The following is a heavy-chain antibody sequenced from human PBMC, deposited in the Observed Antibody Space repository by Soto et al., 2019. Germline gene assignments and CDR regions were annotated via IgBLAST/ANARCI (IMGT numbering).Heavy chain of an antibody. CDR2: IIPISETT. J-gene: IGHJ6*02. CDR1: GGTFSSYA. V-gene: IGHV1-69*01. CDR3: ASSQGSSTSLEIYYYYYYGMDV. D-gene: IGHD2-2*01. Sequence: QVQLVQSGAEVKKPGSSVKVSCKASGGTFSSYAISWVRQAPGQGLEWMGGIIPISETTNYAQKFQGRVTMTADESKSTAYLERSSLRSEDTAVYYCASSQGSSTSLEIYYYYYYGMDVWGQGTTVTVSS.